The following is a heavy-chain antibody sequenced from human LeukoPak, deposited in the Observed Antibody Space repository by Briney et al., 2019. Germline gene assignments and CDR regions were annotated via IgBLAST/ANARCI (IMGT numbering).Heavy chain of an antibody. D-gene: IGHD6-13*01. CDR3: ARGYSSSWSGEEYFDY. CDR1: GDSVSSNSAA. V-gene: IGHV6-1*01. CDR2: TYYRSKWYN. J-gene: IGHJ4*02. Sequence: SQTLSLTCAISGDSVSSNSAAWNWIRQSPSRGLEWLGRTYYRSKWYNDYAVSVKSRITINPDTSKNQFSLQLNSVTPEDTAVYYCARGYSSSWSGEEYFDYWGQGTLVTVSS.